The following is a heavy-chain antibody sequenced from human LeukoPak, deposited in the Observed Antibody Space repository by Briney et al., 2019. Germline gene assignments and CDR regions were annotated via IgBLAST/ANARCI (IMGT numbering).Heavy chain of an antibody. D-gene: IGHD6-19*01. CDR1: GGSISSYY. J-gene: IGHJ4*02. CDR3: ARHAGGSSGWYVDY. Sequence: PSETLSLTCTVSGGSISSYYWSWIRQPPGKGLEWIGYIYYSGSANYNPSLKSRVTISVDTPKNQFSLKLTSVTAADTAVYYCARHAGGSSGWYVDYWGQGTLVTVSS. V-gene: IGHV4-59*08. CDR2: IYYSGSA.